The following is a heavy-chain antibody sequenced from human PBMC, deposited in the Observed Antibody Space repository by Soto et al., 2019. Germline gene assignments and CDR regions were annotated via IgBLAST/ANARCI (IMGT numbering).Heavy chain of an antibody. Sequence: GPSVKVSCKASGYTFTGYYMHWVRQAPGQGLEWMGWINPNSGGTNYAQKFQGRVTMTRDTSISTAYMELSRLRSDDTAVYYCARISIWFGAANWFDPWGQGTLVTVSS. V-gene: IGHV1-2*02. J-gene: IGHJ5*02. CDR1: GYTFTGYY. CDR2: INPNSGGT. CDR3: ARISIWFGAANWFDP. D-gene: IGHD3-10*01.